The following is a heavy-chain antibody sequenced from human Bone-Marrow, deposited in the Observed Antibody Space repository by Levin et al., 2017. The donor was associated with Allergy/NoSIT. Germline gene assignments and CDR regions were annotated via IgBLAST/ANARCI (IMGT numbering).Heavy chain of an antibody. Sequence: GGSLRLSCAASGFIFSNYAMNWVRQAPGKGLEWVSQISGSGGNTHYADSVKGRFTFSRDNSKNTLYLQMNSLRAEDTAVYYCAGYVTSGYHSPSGYRGQGTLVTVSS. V-gene: IGHV3-23*01. CDR3: AGYVTSGYHSPSGY. J-gene: IGHJ4*02. D-gene: IGHD3-22*01. CDR2: ISGSGGNT. CDR1: GFIFSNYA.